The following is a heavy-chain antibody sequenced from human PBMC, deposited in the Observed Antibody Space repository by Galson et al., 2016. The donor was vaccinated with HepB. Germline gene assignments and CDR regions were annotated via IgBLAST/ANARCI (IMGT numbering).Heavy chain of an antibody. J-gene: IGHJ4*02. CDR1: GFTFSSLG. CDR3: ARDAFYDTSGLVWHFDY. D-gene: IGHD3-22*01. V-gene: IGHV3-33*01. CDR2: IWYDGSNK. Sequence: SLRLSCAASGFTFSSLGMHWVRQAPGKGLEWVAVIWYDGSNKYYADSVKGRFTISRDNSKNTLYLQMNSLRAEDKAVYYCARDAFYDTSGLVWHFDYWGQGTLVTVSS.